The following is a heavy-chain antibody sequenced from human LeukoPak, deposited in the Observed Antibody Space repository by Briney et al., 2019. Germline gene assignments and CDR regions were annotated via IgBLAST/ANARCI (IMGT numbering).Heavy chain of an antibody. V-gene: IGHV4-39*01. CDR1: GGSISSSSYY. Sequence: KSSETLSLTCTVSGGSISSSSYYWGWIRQPPGKGLEWIGSIYYSGSTYYNPSLKSRVTISVDTSKNQFSLKLSSVTAADTAVYYCARRGDDILTGSPFDYWGQGTLVTVSS. D-gene: IGHD3-9*01. CDR2: IYYSGST. J-gene: IGHJ4*02. CDR3: ARRGDDILTGSPFDY.